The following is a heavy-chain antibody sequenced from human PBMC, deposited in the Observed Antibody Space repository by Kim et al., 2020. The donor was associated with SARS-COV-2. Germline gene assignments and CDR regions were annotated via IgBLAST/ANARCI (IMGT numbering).Heavy chain of an antibody. D-gene: IGHD5-12*01. Sequence: GGSLRLSCAASGFTFSDHYMDWVRQAPGKGLECVGRIRNKARSYTTEYAASVKGRFTVSRDDSNNLLYLQMNSLKTEDTAVYSCARGVTYGDYWYFDNWGQGALVTVSS. CDR1: GFTFSDHY. V-gene: IGHV3-72*01. CDR2: IRNKARSYTT. J-gene: IGHJ4*02. CDR3: ARGVTYGDYWYFDN.